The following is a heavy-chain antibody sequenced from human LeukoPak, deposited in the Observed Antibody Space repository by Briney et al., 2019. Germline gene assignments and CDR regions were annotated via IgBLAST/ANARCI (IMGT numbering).Heavy chain of an antibody. CDR2: IYYSGNT. Sequence: SETLSLTCTVSGGSVSNYFWSWIRQAPGKGLEYIGFIYYSGNTNYNPSFKSRVTISVDTSKKQFSLKLSSVTAADTAVYYCARDLAYRSSLRGTFDIWGQGTKVTVSS. CDR3: ARDLAYRSSLRGTFDI. D-gene: IGHD6-19*01. CDR1: GGSVSNYF. V-gene: IGHV4-59*02. J-gene: IGHJ3*02.